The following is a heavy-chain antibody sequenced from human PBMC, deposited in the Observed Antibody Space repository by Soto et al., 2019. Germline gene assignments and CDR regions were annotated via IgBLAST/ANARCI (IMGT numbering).Heavy chain of an antibody. D-gene: IGHD3-3*01. V-gene: IGHV3-15*01. Sequence: GGSLRLSCAASGFTFSNAWMSWVRQAPGKGLEWVGRIKSKTDGGTTDYAAPVKGRFTISRDDSKNTLYLQMNSLKTEDTAVYYCTTREYDFWSGYSNSYMDVWGKGTTVTVSS. CDR1: GFTFSNAW. J-gene: IGHJ6*03. CDR2: IKSKTDGGTT. CDR3: TTREYDFWSGYSNSYMDV.